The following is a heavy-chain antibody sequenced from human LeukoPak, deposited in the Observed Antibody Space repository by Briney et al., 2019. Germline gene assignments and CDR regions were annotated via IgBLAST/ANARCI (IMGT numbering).Heavy chain of an antibody. V-gene: IGHV3-7*01. J-gene: IGHJ4*02. CDR1: GFTFSSYG. CDR2: IKLDGTQK. CDR3: TRDFWTDY. Sequence: PGGSLRLSCAASGFTFSSYGMHWVRQAPGKGLEWVANIKLDGTQKNYIQSVRGRFTISRDNARNFLYLQLSSLRAEDTAVYYCTRDFWTDYWGQGTLVTVSS. D-gene: IGHD3/OR15-3a*01.